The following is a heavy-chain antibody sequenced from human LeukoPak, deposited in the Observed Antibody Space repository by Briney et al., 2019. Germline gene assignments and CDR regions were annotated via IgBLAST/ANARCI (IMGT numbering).Heavy chain of an antibody. Sequence: SVKVPCKASGGTFSSYAISWVRQAPGQGLEWMGGIIPIFGTANYAQKFQGGVTITADESTSTAYMELSSLRSEDTAVYYCARANLRVYYYYMDVWGKGTTVTVSS. CDR2: IIPIFGTA. J-gene: IGHJ6*03. CDR3: ARANLRVYYYYMDV. CDR1: GGTFSSYA. V-gene: IGHV1-69*01.